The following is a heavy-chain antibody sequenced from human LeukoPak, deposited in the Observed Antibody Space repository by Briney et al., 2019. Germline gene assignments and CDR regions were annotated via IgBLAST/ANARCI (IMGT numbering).Heavy chain of an antibody. CDR3: ARDSVYCSGGSCYSYDAFDI. D-gene: IGHD2-15*01. Sequence: PGRSLRLSCAASGFTFSSYAMHWVRQAPGKGLEWVAVISYDGSNKYYADSVKGRFTISRDNSKNTLYLQMNSLRAEDTAVYYCARDSVYCSGGSCYSYDAFDIWGQGTMVTVSS. V-gene: IGHV3-30-3*01. CDR1: GFTFSSYA. J-gene: IGHJ3*02. CDR2: ISYDGSNK.